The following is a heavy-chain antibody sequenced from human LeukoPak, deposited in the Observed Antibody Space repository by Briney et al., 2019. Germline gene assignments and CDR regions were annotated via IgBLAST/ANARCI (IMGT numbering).Heavy chain of an antibody. J-gene: IGHJ6*02. CDR3: ARRDGLRWFPPARSNYYYYGMDV. Sequence: GGSPRLSCAASGFTFSSYAMSWVRQAPGKGLEWVSAISGSGGSTYYADSVKGRFTISRDNSKNTLYLQMNSLRAEDTAVYYCARRDGLRWFPPARSNYYYYGMDVWGQGTTVAVSS. CDR1: GFTFSSYA. V-gene: IGHV3-23*01. CDR2: ISGSGGST. D-gene: IGHD4-23*01.